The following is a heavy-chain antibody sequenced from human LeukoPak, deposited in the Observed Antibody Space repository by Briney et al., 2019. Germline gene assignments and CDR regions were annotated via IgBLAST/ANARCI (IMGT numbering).Heavy chain of an antibody. CDR1: GFTFDDYA. J-gene: IGHJ6*02. CDR2: ISWNSGSI. Sequence: GGSLRLSCAASGFTFDDYAMHWVRQAPGKGLEWVSGISWNSGSIGYADSVKGRFTISRGNAKNSLYLQMNSLRAEDTALYYCAKGRIAVAGLYTYYYGMDVWGQGTTVTVSS. CDR3: AKGRIAVAGLYTYYYGMDV. D-gene: IGHD6-19*01. V-gene: IGHV3-9*01.